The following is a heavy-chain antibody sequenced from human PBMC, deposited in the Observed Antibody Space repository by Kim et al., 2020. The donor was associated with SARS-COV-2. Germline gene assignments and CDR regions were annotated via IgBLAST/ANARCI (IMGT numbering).Heavy chain of an antibody. CDR2: IYHSGST. CDR3: ARTGSTWGLYYYYYGMDV. CDR1: GGSISSSNW. D-gene: IGHD3-10*01. J-gene: IGHJ6*02. V-gene: IGHV4-4*02. Sequence: SETLSLTCAVSGGSISSSNWWSWVRQPPGKGLEWIGEIYHSGSTNYNPSLKSRVTISVDKSKNQFSLKLSSVTAADTAVYYCARTGSTWGLYYYYYGMDVWGQGTTVTVSS.